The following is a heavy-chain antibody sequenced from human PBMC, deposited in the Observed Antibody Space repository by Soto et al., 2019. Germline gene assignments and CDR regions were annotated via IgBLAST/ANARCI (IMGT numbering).Heavy chain of an antibody. D-gene: IGHD3-16*01. J-gene: IGHJ4*02. Sequence: EVQLVESGGGLVKPGGSLRLSCAASGFTFSSYSMNWVRQAPGKGLEWVSSISSSSSYIYYADSVKGRFTISRDNAKNSLYLQMNSLRAEDTAVYYCARDHLEELGGYYSDYWRQGTLITVSS. CDR1: GFTFSSYS. V-gene: IGHV3-21*01. CDR3: ARDHLEELGGYYSDY. CDR2: ISSSSSYI.